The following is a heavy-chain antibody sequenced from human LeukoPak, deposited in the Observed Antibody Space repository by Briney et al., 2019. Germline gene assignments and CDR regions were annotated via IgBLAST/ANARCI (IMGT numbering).Heavy chain of an antibody. D-gene: IGHD4-17*01. CDR2: ISAYNGNT. J-gene: IGHJ4*02. Sequence: ASVKVSCKASGYTFTSYGISWVRQAPGQGLEWMGWISAYNGNTNYAQKLQGRVTMTTDTSTSTAYMELRSLRSDDTAVYYCARHKSYGDYDAGIFDYWGQGTLFTVSS. CDR1: GYTFTSYG. V-gene: IGHV1-18*01. CDR3: ARHKSYGDYDAGIFDY.